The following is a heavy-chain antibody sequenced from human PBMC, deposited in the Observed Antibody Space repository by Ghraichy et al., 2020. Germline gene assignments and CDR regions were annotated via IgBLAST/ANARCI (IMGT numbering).Heavy chain of an antibody. D-gene: IGHD2-8*01. CDR1: GDSITNSNW. Sequence: SETLSLTCTVSGDSITNSNWWSWVRQSPGKGLEWVGEIHHSGSTNYNPSLKSRVTISVDKSKNQFSLNLTSVTAADTAVYYCARDSGYCTYGSCYYFDYWGQGTLVNVSS. CDR2: IHHSGST. V-gene: IGHV4-4*02. J-gene: IGHJ4*02. CDR3: ARDSGYCTYGSCYYFDY.